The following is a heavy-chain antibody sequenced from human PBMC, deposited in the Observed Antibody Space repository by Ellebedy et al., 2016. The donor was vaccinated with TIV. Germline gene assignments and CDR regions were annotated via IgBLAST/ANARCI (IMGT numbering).Heavy chain of an antibody. Sequence: GESLKISCAASGFTFSNYWMHWVRQAPGKGLVWVSCINTDGSSTTYADSVKGRFTISRDNAKTTLYLQMNSLRAEDTAVYYCTRDADILTNYYSIGWFDPWGQGALVTVSS. J-gene: IGHJ5*02. CDR3: TRDADILTNYYSIGWFDP. V-gene: IGHV3-74*01. CDR1: GFTFSNYW. D-gene: IGHD3-9*01. CDR2: INTDGSST.